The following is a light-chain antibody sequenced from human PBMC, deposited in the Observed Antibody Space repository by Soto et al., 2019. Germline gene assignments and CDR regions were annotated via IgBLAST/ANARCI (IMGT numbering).Light chain of an antibody. J-gene: IGLJ1*01. V-gene: IGLV1-51*01. CDR1: SSNIGNNY. CDR2: DNN. CDR3: GTWDSSLYV. Sequence: QSVLTQPPSVSAAPGQKVTISCSGSSSNIGNNYVSWYQQLPGTAPKLLIYDNNKRPSGIPDRFSGSKSGTSATLGITGLQTEDEADYYCGTWDSSLYVFGTGTKLTVL.